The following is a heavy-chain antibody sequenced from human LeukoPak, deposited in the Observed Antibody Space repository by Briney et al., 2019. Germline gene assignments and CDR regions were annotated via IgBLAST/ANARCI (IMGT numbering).Heavy chain of an antibody. D-gene: IGHD3-10*01. CDR1: GGSISSYY. CDR2: IYYSGST. V-gene: IGHV4-59*01. Sequence: SETLSLTCTVSGGSISSYYWSWIRQPPGKGLEWIGYIYYSGSTNYNPSLKSRVTISVDTSKNQFSLKLSSVTVADTAVYYCAREKLLWFGAIDYRGQGTLVTVSS. J-gene: IGHJ4*02. CDR3: AREKLLWFGAIDY.